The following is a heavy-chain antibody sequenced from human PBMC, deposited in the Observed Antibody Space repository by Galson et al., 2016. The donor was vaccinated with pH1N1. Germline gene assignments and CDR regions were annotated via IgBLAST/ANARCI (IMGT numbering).Heavy chain of an antibody. J-gene: IGHJ3*02. CDR3: AKNVREAAAANDAFDI. V-gene: IGHV3-23*01. D-gene: IGHD6-13*01. CDR2: ISGSGGNT. Sequence: CAASGFSLSSYGLTWVRRAPGKGLQWVSSISGSGGNTYYAHSVKGRFAISRDNSKNTVYLQMNSLRAEDTATYYCAKNVREAAAANDAFDIWGQGTMVTVSS. CDR1: GFSLSSYG.